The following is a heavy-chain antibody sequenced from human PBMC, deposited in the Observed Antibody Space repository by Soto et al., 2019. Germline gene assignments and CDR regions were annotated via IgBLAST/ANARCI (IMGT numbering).Heavy chain of an antibody. CDR1: GFTVSSNY. V-gene: IGHV3-53*01. Sequence: GGSLRLSCAASGFTVSSNYMSWVRQAPGKGLEWVSVIYSGGSTYYADSVRGRFTISRDNSKNTLHLQMKSLRAEDTAVYYCARDPPATRHGMDVWGQGTTVTVSS. J-gene: IGHJ6*02. CDR3: ARDPPATRHGMDV. CDR2: IYSGGST.